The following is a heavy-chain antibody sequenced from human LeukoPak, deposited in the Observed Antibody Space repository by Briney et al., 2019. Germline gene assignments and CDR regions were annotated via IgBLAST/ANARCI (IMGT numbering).Heavy chain of an antibody. V-gene: IGHV3-23*01. CDR1: GFTFTNYA. D-gene: IGHD3-10*02. CDR3: AELGITMIGGV. J-gene: IGHJ6*04. Sequence: GGSLRLSCAGSGFTFTNYAMTWVRQAPGKGLEWVSAISGRGDNTFYAESVKGRFTVSRDNSKNTLYLQMESLRAEDTAVYYCAELGITMIGGVWGKGTTVTISS. CDR2: ISGRGDNT.